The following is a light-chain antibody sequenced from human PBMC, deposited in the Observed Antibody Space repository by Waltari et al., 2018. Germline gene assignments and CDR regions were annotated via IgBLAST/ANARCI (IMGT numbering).Light chain of an antibody. V-gene: IGKV3D-15*01. CDR1: QSLRST. Sequence: SCSASQSLRSTLALVQQKPGQPPRLRIYGTSTRATGIPARFSGSGSGTDVSLTISSLQPEDFATYYCQQYDYWPWTFGQGTRVETK. J-gene: IGKJ1*01. CDR2: GTS. CDR3: QQYDYWPWT.